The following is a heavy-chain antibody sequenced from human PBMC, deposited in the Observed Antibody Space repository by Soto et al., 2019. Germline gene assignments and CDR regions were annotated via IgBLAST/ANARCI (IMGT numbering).Heavy chain of an antibody. CDR3: ASSIGRYYYYYYGMDV. CDR1: GGTFSSYA. J-gene: IGHJ6*02. Sequence: ASVKVSCKASGGTFSSYAISWVRQAPGQGLEWMGGIIPIFGTANYAQKFQGRVTITADESTSTAYMELSSLRSEDTAVYYCASSIGRYYYYYYGMDVWGQGTPVTVSS. V-gene: IGHV1-69*13. D-gene: IGHD1-26*01. CDR2: IIPIFGTA.